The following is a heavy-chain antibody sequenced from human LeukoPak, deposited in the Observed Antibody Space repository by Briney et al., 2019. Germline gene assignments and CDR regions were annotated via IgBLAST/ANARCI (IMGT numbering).Heavy chain of an antibody. V-gene: IGHV3-30*04. Sequence: GGSLRLSCAASGFTFNSYAIHWVRQAPGKGLEWVAVISYDGSNKYYAESVRGRFTISRDNSKNTLYLQLNSLRPDDTAVYYCASRDSSGYDYYFDYWGQGTLVTVSS. CDR1: GFTFNSYA. CDR3: ASRDSSGYDYYFDY. CDR2: ISYDGSNK. J-gene: IGHJ4*02. D-gene: IGHD3-22*01.